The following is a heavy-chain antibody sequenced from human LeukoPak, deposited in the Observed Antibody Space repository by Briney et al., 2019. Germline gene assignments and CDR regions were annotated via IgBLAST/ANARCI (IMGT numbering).Heavy chain of an antibody. CDR3: AKGIYDYALDF. J-gene: IGHJ4*02. Sequence: PGGSLRLSCAASGFTFNDYAMTWVRQAPGKGLEWVSLTSASGSKTYYGGSAKGRFIISRDNSKNTLNLQMTNLRAEDTALYYCAKGIYDYALDFWGQGALVTVSS. CDR1: GFTFNDYA. D-gene: IGHD4/OR15-4a*01. CDR2: TSASGSKT. V-gene: IGHV3-23*02.